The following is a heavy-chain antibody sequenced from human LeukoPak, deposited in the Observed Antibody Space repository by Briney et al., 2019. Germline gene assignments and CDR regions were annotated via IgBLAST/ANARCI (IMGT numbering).Heavy chain of an antibody. CDR2: ISGSGGST. V-gene: IGHV3-23*01. Sequence: AGGSLRLSCAASGFTFSSYAMSWVRQAPGKGLEWVSAISGSGGSTYYADSVKGRFTISRDNSKNTLYLQMNSLRAEDTAVYYCAKRARGSSTSLHFDYWGQGTLVTVSS. D-gene: IGHD2-2*01. J-gene: IGHJ4*02. CDR1: GFTFSSYA. CDR3: AKRARGSSTSLHFDY.